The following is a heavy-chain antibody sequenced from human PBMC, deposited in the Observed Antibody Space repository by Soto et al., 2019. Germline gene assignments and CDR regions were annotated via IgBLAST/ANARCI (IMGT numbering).Heavy chain of an antibody. Sequence: SETRPSPALLVVAPPVTVTGGIGSASPQGRGLEWIGESHHSGYTNYNPSLKSRVTVSIDKSKNQFSLRLTSVTAADTAIYYCASSVNKGWFDPWSQGTLVTVSS. CDR1: VAPPVTVTG. CDR2: SHHSGYT. V-gene: IGHV4-4*02. J-gene: IGHJ5*02. D-gene: IGHD6-19*01. CDR3: ASSVNKGWFDP.